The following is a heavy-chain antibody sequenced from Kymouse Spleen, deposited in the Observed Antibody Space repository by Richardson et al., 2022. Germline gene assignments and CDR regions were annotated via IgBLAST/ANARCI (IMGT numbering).Heavy chain of an antibody. CDR1: GGSFSGYY. Sequence: QVQLQQWGAGLLKPSETLSLTCAVYGGSFSGYYWSWIRQPPGKGLEWIGEINHSGSTNYNPSLKSRVTISVDTSKNQFSLKLSSVTAADTAVYYCAANWNYDAFDIWGQGTMVTVSS. CDR2: INHSGST. D-gene: IGHD1-7*01. V-gene: IGHV4-34*01. J-gene: IGHJ3*02. CDR3: AANWNYDAFDI.